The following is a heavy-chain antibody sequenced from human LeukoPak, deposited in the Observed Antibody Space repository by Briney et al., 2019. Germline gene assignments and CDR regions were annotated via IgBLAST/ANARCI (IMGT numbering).Heavy chain of an antibody. CDR2: ISGGST. Sequence: GGSLRLSCAASGFTVSSNEMSWVRQAPGKGLEWVSSISGGSTYYADSRKGRFTISRDNSENTVYLQMTSLRVEDTAEYYCAKTFYSGSGSELPHHWGQGTLVTVSS. CDR3: AKTFYSGSGSELPHH. D-gene: IGHD3-10*01. CDR1: GFTVSSNE. V-gene: IGHV3-38-3*01. J-gene: IGHJ1*01.